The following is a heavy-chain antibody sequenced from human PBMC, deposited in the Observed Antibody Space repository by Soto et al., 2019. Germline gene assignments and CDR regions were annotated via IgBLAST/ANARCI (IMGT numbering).Heavy chain of an antibody. J-gene: IGHJ4*02. V-gene: IGHV1-69*08. CDR2: IIPILGIA. CDR1: GGTFSSYT. CDR3: ARDGAAEDGYIDY. Sequence: QVQLVQSGAEVKKPGSSVKVSCKASGGTFSSYTISWVRQAPGQGLEWMGRIIPILGIANYAQKFQGRVTITADKSTSTAYMELSSLRSEDTAVYYCARDGAAEDGYIDYWGQGTLVSVSS. D-gene: IGHD6-25*01.